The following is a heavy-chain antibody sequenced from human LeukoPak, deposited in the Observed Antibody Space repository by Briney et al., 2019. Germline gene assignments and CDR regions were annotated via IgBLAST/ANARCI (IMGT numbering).Heavy chain of an antibody. Sequence: AGGSLRLSCVASGFTVRNNYMSWVRQAPGKGLEWVSLIYGGGTTYYADSVKGRFTISSDSSKNTVYLQMNSLRAEDTAVYYCARGPNYGDYGGQWGQGTLVTVSS. J-gene: IGHJ4*02. CDR3: ARGPNYGDYGGQ. D-gene: IGHD4-17*01. V-gene: IGHV3-53*01. CDR2: IYGGGTT. CDR1: GFTVRNNY.